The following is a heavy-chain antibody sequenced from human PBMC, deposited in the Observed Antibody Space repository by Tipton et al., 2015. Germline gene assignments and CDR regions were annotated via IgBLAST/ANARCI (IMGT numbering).Heavy chain of an antibody. D-gene: IGHD5-12*01. CDR2: IYYSGST. CDR1: GGSISRYY. Sequence: TLSLTCTVSGGSISRYYWSWIRQPPGKGLEWIGYIYYSGSTNYNPSLKSRVTVLLDTSKTQFSLSLTSVTAADTAAYYCARVPDSGFDAFDIWGQGTMVTVSS. V-gene: IGHV4-59*01. J-gene: IGHJ3*02. CDR3: ARVPDSGFDAFDI.